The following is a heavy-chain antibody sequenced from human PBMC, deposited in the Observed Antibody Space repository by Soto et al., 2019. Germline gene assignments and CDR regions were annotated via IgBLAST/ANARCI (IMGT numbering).Heavy chain of an antibody. J-gene: IGHJ6*02. CDR1: GGSFSGYY. Sequence: QVQLQQWGAGLLKPSETLSHTCAVYGGSFSGYYWSWIRQTPGKGLEWIGEINHSGSTNYNPSLKSRVTISVDTSKNQFSLKLSSVTAADTAVYYCARVSGRYYYGMDVWGQGTTVTVSS. CDR3: ARVSGRYYYGMDV. CDR2: INHSGST. V-gene: IGHV4-34*01.